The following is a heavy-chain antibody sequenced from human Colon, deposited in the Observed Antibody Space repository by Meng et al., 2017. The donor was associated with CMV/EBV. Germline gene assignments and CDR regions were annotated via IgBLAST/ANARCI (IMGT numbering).Heavy chain of an antibody. V-gene: IGHV3-13*01. J-gene: IGHJ5*02. D-gene: IGHD3-10*01. Sequence: GGSLTLSCTASGFPFSDYDMHWVRQVTGKGLEWLSSIANGHDTYYADSVKGRFTIFRENAKNSLYLQMNSLTVEDTAVYFCARGRLHGFAAWGQGTLVTVSS. CDR2: IANGHDT. CDR3: ARGRLHGFAA. CDR1: GFPFSDYD.